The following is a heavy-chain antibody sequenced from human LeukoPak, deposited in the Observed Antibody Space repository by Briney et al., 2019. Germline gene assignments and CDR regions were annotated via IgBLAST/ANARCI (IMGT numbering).Heavy chain of an antibody. CDR2: INPSGGST. CDR1: GYTFTSYY. CDR3: ARDRFTTMIVYDY. Sequence: ASVKVSCKASGYTFTSYYMHWVRQAPGQGLEWMGIINPSGGSTSYAQKFQGRVTMTRDMSTSTVYMELSSLRSEDTAAYYCARDRFTTMIVYDYWGQGTLVTVSS. V-gene: IGHV1-46*01. J-gene: IGHJ4*02. D-gene: IGHD3-22*01.